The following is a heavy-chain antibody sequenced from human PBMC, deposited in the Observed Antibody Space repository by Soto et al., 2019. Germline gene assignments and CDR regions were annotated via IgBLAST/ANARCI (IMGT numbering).Heavy chain of an antibody. J-gene: IGHJ4*02. CDR3: AGDPGIAAAGLFDY. V-gene: IGHV3-30-3*01. CDR2: ISYDGSNK. D-gene: IGHD6-13*01. Sequence: PGVSMRLSCAASGFTFSSYAMHWVRQAPGKGLEWVAVISYDGSNKYYADSVKGRFTISRDNSKNTLYLQMNSLRAEDTAVYYCAGDPGIAAAGLFDYWGQGTLFSVSS. CDR1: GFTFSSYA.